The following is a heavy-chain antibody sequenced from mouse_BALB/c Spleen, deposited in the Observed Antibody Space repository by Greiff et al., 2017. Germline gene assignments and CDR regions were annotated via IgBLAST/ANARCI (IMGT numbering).Heavy chain of an antibody. CDR2: INPNNGGT. CDR3: TRDYGSSYPAWFAY. J-gene: IGHJ3*01. D-gene: IGHD1-1*01. Sequence: EVQLQQSGPELVKPGASVKIPCKASGYTFTDYNMDWVKQSHGKSLEWIGDINPNNGGTIYNQKFKGKATLTVDKSSSTAYMELRSLTSEDTAVYYGTRDYGSSYPAWFAYWGQGTLVTVSA. V-gene: IGHV1-18*01. CDR1: GYTFTDYN.